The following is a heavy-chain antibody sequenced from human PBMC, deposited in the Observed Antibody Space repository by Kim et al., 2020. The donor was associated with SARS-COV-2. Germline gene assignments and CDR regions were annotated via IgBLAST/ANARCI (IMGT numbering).Heavy chain of an antibody. Sequence: ASVKVSCKASGYTFTGYYMHWVRQAPGQGLEWMGWINPNSGCTNYAQKFQGRVTMTRDTSISTAYMELSRLRSDDTAVYYCARGQGEGRFLEWLLVTPHGMDVWGQGTTVTVSS. D-gene: IGHD3-3*01. J-gene: IGHJ6*02. CDR1: GYTFTGYY. CDR2: INPNSGCT. CDR3: ARGQGEGRFLEWLLVTPHGMDV. V-gene: IGHV1-2*02.